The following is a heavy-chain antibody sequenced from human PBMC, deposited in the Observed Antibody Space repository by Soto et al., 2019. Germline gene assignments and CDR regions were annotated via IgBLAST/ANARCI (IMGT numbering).Heavy chain of an antibody. D-gene: IGHD3-10*01. CDR3: VRDAHRGGDFDY. J-gene: IGHJ4*02. CDR1: GFTFSSYW. CDR2: IKPDGSEK. V-gene: IGHV3-7*04. Sequence: GGSLRLSCAASGFTFSSYWMVWVRQAPGKGLEWVASIKPDGSEKYYVDSVKGRFTISRDNARKSLYLQMNSLRAEDTAVYYCVRDAHRGGDFDYWGQGTLVTVSS.